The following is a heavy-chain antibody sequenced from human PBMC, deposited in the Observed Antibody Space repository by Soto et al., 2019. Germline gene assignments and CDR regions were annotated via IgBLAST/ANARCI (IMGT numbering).Heavy chain of an antibody. Sequence: ASVKVSCKASGYNFTSYAMHWVRQAPGQRLEWMGWINAGNGNTKYSQKFQGRVTITRDTSASTAYMELSSLRSEDTAVYYCARSIVVVTPLDYWGQGTLVTVS. D-gene: IGHD2-21*02. CDR1: GYNFTSYA. J-gene: IGHJ4*02. V-gene: IGHV1-3*01. CDR2: INAGNGNT. CDR3: ARSIVVVTPLDY.